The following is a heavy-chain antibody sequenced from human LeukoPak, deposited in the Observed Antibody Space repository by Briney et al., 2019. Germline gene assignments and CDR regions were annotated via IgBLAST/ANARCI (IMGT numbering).Heavy chain of an antibody. V-gene: IGHV1-2*02. CDR1: GYTFTGYY. Sequence: APVKVSCKTSGYTFTGYYIHWVRQAPGQGLEWMGWINPNSGGTNYAQKFQGRVTMTRDTSISTAYMDLSRLRSDDTAVYYCARDNYKDYWGQGTLVTVSS. J-gene: IGHJ4*02. CDR2: INPNSGGT. D-gene: IGHD4-11*01. CDR3: ARDNYKDY.